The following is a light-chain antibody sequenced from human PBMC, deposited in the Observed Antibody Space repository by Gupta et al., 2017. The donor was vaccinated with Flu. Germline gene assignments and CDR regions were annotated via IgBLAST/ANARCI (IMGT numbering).Light chain of an antibody. CDR3: QQDGSSPPT. Sequence: EIVLTQSPGTLSLSPGERATLSCRASQSVSSSYLAWYQQKPGQAPRLLIYGASSRATGIPDRFSGSGSGTDFTLTIGRLEPEDFAVYYCQQDGSSPPTFGQGTKVEIK. CDR1: QSVSSSY. CDR2: GAS. V-gene: IGKV3-20*01. J-gene: IGKJ1*01.